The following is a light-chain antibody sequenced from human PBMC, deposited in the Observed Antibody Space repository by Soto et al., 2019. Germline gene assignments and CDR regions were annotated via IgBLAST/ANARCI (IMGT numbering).Light chain of an antibody. CDR2: AAS. J-gene: IGKJ1*01. V-gene: IGKV1-27*01. Sequence: DIQLTQSPSSLSASVGDRVTITCRASQDISNYLAWYQQEPGKVPKVLIYAASTLRSGVPSRFSGSGSGTDFTLTISSLQPEDVATYYCQKYNSAPPLFGQGTKVDIK. CDR1: QDISNY. CDR3: QKYNSAPPL.